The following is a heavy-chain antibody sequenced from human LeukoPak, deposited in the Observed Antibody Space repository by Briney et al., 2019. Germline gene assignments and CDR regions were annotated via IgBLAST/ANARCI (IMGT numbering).Heavy chain of an antibody. CDR1: GFTFSSYG. Sequence: SGGSLRLSCAASGFTFSSYGVHWVRQAPGKGLEWVAVISYDGSNKYYADSVKGRFTISRDNSKNTLYLQMNSLRAEDTAVYYCAKGYWDSSGYYFDYWGQGTLVTVSS. D-gene: IGHD3-22*01. CDR3: AKGYWDSSGYYFDY. J-gene: IGHJ4*02. CDR2: ISYDGSNK. V-gene: IGHV3-30*18.